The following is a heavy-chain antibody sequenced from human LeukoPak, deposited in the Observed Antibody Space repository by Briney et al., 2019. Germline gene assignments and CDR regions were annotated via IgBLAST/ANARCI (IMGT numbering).Heavy chain of an antibody. CDR2: ISRDGGST. Sequence: GGSLRLSCAASGFTFDDYAMHWVRQAPGKGLEWVTLISRDGGSTYYADSVKGRFTISRDNSKKSLYLQMNSLRTEDTALYYCAKETSAYDGSCRGQGTLVTVSS. CDR1: GFTFDDYA. D-gene: IGHD5-12*01. CDR3: AKETSAYDGSC. V-gene: IGHV3-43*02. J-gene: IGHJ4*02.